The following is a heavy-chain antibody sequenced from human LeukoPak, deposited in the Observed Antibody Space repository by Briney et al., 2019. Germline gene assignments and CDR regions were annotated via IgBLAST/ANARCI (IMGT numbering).Heavy chain of an antibody. CDR1: GFTFSNYG. J-gene: IGHJ4*02. V-gene: IGHV3-33*01. Sequence: GGSLRLSCAASGFTFSNYGMHWVRQAPGKGLEWVAVIWYDGSNKYYADSVKGRFTISRDNAKNSLYLQMNSLRAEDTAVYYCARDTDCGGDCYSRRGWEYWGQGTLVTVSS. CDR3: ARDTDCGGDCYSRRGWEY. CDR2: IWYDGSNK. D-gene: IGHD2-21*02.